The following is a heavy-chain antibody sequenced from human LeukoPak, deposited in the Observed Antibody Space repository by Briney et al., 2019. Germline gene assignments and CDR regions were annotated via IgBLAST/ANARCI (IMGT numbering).Heavy chain of an antibody. V-gene: IGHV3-7*03. D-gene: IGHD6-6*01. J-gene: IGHJ3*02. CDR2: IKQDGSEQ. CDR3: ARGRIAAKGGYGAFDI. Sequence: GGSLRLSCAASGFTFNKYWMSWVRQAPGKGLEWVADIKQDGSEQYYVDSVKGRFTISRDNSKNTLYLQMNSLRAEDTAVYYCARGRIAAKGGYGAFDIWGQGTMVTVSS. CDR1: GFTFNKYW.